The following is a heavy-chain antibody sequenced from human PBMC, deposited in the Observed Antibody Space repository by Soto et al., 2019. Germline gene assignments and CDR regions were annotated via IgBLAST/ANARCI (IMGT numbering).Heavy chain of an antibody. D-gene: IGHD1-20*01. CDR3: TRGGRKNNWNDGNFEY. V-gene: IGHV1-3*01. Sequence: ASVKVSCKASGYTFTSYAMHWVRQAPGRGLEWMGRVVPKIGNINFVRKFQGRLTLTADKSTRTAFLELSSLRPEDTAVYYCTRGGRKNNWNDGNFEYWGQGTQVTVSS. J-gene: IGHJ4*02. CDR1: GYTFTSYA. CDR2: VVPKIGNI.